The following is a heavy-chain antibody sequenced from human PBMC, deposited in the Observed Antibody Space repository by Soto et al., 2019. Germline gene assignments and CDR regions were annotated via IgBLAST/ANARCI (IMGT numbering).Heavy chain of an antibody. CDR1: GFTFSSYA. Sequence: GGSLRLSCAASGFTFSSYAMHWVRQAPGKGLEWVAVISYDGSNKYYADSVKGRFTISRDNSKNTLYLQMNSLRAEDTAVYYCARDDLPPWSGYRYYYYGMDVWGQGTTVTVSS. CDR3: ARDDLPPWSGYRYYYYGMDV. CDR2: ISYDGSNK. V-gene: IGHV3-30-3*01. D-gene: IGHD3-3*01. J-gene: IGHJ6*02.